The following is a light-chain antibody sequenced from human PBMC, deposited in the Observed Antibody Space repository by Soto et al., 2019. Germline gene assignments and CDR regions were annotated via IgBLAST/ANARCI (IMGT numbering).Light chain of an antibody. CDR3: QQYNDNWT. J-gene: IGKJ1*01. CDR1: QSISSW. CDR2: KAS. V-gene: IGKV1-5*03. Sequence: DIQMTQSPSTLSASVGDRVTITCRASQSISSWLAWYQQKPGKAPKLLIYKASTLQSGVPSRFSGSGSGTEFTFAISSLQPDDFATYYCQQYNDNWTFGQGTK.